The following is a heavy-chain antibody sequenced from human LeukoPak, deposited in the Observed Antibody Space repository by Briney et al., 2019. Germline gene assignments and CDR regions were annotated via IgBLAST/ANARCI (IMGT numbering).Heavy chain of an antibody. Sequence: SETLSLTCTVSGGSISSYYWSWIRQPPGKGLEWIGYIYYSGSTNYNPSLKSRVTISVDTSKNQFSLKLSSVTAADTAVYYCARGLYYYDSSGYYPHYFDYWGQGTLVTVSS. J-gene: IGHJ4*02. CDR1: GGSISSYY. D-gene: IGHD3-22*01. V-gene: IGHV4-59*01. CDR3: ARGLYYYDSSGYYPHYFDY. CDR2: IYYSGST.